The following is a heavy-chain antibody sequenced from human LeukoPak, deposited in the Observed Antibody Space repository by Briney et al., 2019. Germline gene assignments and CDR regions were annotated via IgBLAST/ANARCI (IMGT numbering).Heavy chain of an antibody. V-gene: IGHV3-53*01. Sequence: GGSLRLSCAASGFTVSSNYMSWVRQAPGKGLEWVSVIYSGGSTYYTDSVKGRFTISRDNSKNTLYLRMNSLRAEDTAVYYCAKDSRHITMMDYWGQGTLVTVSS. CDR1: GFTVSSNY. D-gene: IGHD3-22*01. CDR2: IYSGGST. CDR3: AKDSRHITMMDY. J-gene: IGHJ4*02.